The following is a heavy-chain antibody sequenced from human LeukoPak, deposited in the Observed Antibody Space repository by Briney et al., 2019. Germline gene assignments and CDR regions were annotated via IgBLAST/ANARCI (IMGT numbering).Heavy chain of an antibody. D-gene: IGHD6-13*01. CDR1: GGSISSYY. J-gene: IGHJ3*02. CDR3: ARHYNTIKKQQLVLGAAFDI. Sequence: KPSETLSLTCTVSGGSISSYYWSWIRQPPGKGLEWIGYIYYSGSTNYNPSLKSRVTISVDTSKNQFSLKLSSVTAADTAVYYCARHYNTIKKQQLVLGAAFDIWGQGTMVTVSS. CDR2: IYYSGST. V-gene: IGHV4-59*08.